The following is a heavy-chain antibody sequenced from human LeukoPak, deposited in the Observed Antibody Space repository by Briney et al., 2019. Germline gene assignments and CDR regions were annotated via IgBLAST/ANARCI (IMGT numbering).Heavy chain of an antibody. J-gene: IGHJ4*02. Sequence: GGSLRLSCAASGFTFSSYWMSWVRQAPGKGVEWVANIKQDGSEKYYVDSVKGRFTISRDNAKNSLYLQMNSLRAEDTAVYYCARGGYYDISLLFYFDYWGQGTLVTVSS. D-gene: IGHD3-9*01. CDR3: ARGGYYDISLLFYFDY. CDR1: GFTFSSYW. CDR2: IKQDGSEK. V-gene: IGHV3-7*01.